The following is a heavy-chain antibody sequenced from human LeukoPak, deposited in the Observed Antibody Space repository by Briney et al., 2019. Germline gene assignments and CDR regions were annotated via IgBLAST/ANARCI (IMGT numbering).Heavy chain of an antibody. V-gene: IGHV1-69*05. Sequence: RASVKVSCKASGGTFSSYAISWVRQAPGQGLEWMGRIIPIFGTANYAQKFQGRVTITTDESTSTAYVELSSLRSEDTAVYYCALLANYDYVWGSSLYFDYWGQGTLVTVSS. CDR3: ALLANYDYVWGSSLYFDY. J-gene: IGHJ4*02. CDR2: IIPIFGTA. CDR1: GGTFSSYA. D-gene: IGHD3-16*01.